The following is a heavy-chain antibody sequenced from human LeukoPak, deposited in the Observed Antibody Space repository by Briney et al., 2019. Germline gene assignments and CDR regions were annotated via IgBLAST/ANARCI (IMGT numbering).Heavy chain of an antibody. CDR1: GYTFTGYY. Sequence: ASVKASCKASGYTFTGYYMHWVRQAPGQGLEWMGWINPNSGGTNYAQKFQGRVTMTRDTSISTAYMELSRLRSDDTAVYYCARDRVPYLNYDSSEPHFDYWGQGTLVTVSS. D-gene: IGHD3-22*01. V-gene: IGHV1-2*02. CDR3: ARDRVPYLNYDSSEPHFDY. J-gene: IGHJ4*02. CDR2: INPNSGGT.